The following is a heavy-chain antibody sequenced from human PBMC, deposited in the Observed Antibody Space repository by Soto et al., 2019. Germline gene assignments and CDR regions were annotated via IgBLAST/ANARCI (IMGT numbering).Heavy chain of an antibody. CDR1: GDSVSSNSAA. CDR2: TYYRSKWYN. V-gene: IGHV6-1*01. CDR3: ARVAAAVRDDFDI. Sequence: SQTLSLSFPISGDSVSSNSAAWNWISQSPSRGLEWLGRTYYRSKWYNDYAVSVKSRITINPDTSKNQFSLQLNSVAPEDTAVYYCARVAAAVRDDFDIWGQGTMVTVSS. D-gene: IGHD6-13*01. J-gene: IGHJ3*02.